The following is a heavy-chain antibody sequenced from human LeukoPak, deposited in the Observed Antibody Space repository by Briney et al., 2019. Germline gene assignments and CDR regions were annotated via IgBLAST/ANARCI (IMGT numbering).Heavy chain of an antibody. CDR2: INPNSGGT. J-gene: IGHJ3*01. Sequence: APVKVSCKASGYTFTGYYMHWVRQAPGQGLEWMGWINPNSGGTNYAQKFQGRFTMTRDTSISTAYMELSRLRSDDTDVYYCAGEDRWAFDFWGQGTTVTVSS. D-gene: IGHD2-15*01. CDR3: AGEDRWAFDF. V-gene: IGHV1-2*02. CDR1: GYTFTGYY.